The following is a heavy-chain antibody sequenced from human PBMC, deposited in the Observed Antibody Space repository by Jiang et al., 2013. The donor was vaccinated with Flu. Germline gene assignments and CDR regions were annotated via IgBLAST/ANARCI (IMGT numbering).Heavy chain of an antibody. Sequence: VQLVESGGGLVQPGGSLGLSCAASGFTFSSYDMTWVRQAPGKGLEWVSSISGSSGTIYYTDRVKGRFTISRDNSNNTLYLQMNSLRAEDTAIYYCARDGKYTVVRGVIMMELDYWGQGILVTVSS. J-gene: IGHJ4*02. CDR1: GFTFSSYD. CDR2: ISGSSGTI. CDR3: ARDGKYTVVRGVIMMELDY. D-gene: IGHD3-10*01. V-gene: IGHV3-23*04.